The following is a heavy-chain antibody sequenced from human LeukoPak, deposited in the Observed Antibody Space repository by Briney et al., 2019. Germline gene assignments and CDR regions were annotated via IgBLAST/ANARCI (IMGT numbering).Heavy chain of an antibody. V-gene: IGHV3-21*04. J-gene: IGHJ6*03. CDR2: ISSSSSYI. Sequence: GGSLRLSCAASGFTFSSYSMNWVRQAPGKGLEWVSSISSSSSYIYYADSVKGRFTISRDNAKNPLYLQMNSLRAEDTALYYCARGNWNDESYYYYMDVWGKGTTVTVSS. CDR3: ARGNWNDESYYYYMDV. CDR1: GFTFSSYS. D-gene: IGHD1-1*01.